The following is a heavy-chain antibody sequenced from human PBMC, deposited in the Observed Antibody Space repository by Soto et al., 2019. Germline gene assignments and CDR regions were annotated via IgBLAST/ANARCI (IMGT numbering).Heavy chain of an antibody. D-gene: IGHD3-3*01. J-gene: IGHJ3*02. Sequence: SVKVSCKASGGTFRSYAISWVRQAPGQGLEWMGGIIPIFGTANYAQKFQGRVTITADESTSTAYMELSSLRSEDTAVYYCARRVPADFSPEAFDIWGQGTMVTVSS. V-gene: IGHV1-69*13. CDR2: IIPIFGTA. CDR3: ARRVPADFSPEAFDI. CDR1: GGTFRSYA.